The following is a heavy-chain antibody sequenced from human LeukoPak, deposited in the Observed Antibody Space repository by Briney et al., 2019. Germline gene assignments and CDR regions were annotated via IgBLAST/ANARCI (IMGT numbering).Heavy chain of an antibody. V-gene: IGHV3-7*02. CDR3: AKARYEYVWGSYRDFDY. CDR1: GFTFSSYW. Sequence: GGSLRLSCAASGFTFSSYWMDWVRQAPGKGLEWVANIKQDGSEKYYVDSVKGRITISRDNAKNSLYLQMNSLRVEDTAVYYCAKARYEYVWGSYRDFDYWGQGTLVTVSS. J-gene: IGHJ4*02. D-gene: IGHD3-16*02. CDR2: IKQDGSEK.